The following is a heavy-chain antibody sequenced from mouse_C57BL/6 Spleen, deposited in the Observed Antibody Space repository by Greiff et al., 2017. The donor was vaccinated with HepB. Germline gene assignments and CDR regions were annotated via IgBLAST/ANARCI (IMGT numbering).Heavy chain of an antibody. Sequence: EVQRVESGGGLVKPGGSLKLSCAASGFTFSSYAMSWVRQTPEKRLEWVATISDGGSYTYYPDNVKGRFTISRDNAKNNLYLQMSHLKSEDTAMYYSARDPRIGNPYYFDYGGQGTTLTVSS. D-gene: IGHD2-1*01. J-gene: IGHJ2*01. CDR2: ISDGGSYT. V-gene: IGHV5-4*01. CDR3: ARDPRIGNPYYFDY. CDR1: GFTFSSYA.